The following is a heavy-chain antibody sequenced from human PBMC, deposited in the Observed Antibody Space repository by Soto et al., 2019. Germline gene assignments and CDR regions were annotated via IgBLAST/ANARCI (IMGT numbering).Heavy chain of an antibody. CDR3: ARGELWWDS. CDR2: IYHKGST. D-gene: IGHD2-21*01. CDR1: SGSISSGDYY. V-gene: IGHV4-31*03. J-gene: IGHJ4*02. Sequence: SETLSLTCTVSSGSISSGDYYWSWIRQHPGRGLEWIGFIYHKGSTFYNPSLNNRAAISLDTSKKQFSLELNSVTAADTAVYYCARGELWWDSWGQGILVT.